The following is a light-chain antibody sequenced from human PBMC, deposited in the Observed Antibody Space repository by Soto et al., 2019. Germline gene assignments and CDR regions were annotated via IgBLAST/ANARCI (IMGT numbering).Light chain of an antibody. V-gene: IGLV1-44*01. J-gene: IGLJ3*02. CDR2: SNN. Sequence: QSVLTQPPSLSGTPGQRVTISCSGSTSNIAGNTVNWYQQLPGTAPKLLIYSNNQRPSGVPDRFSGSKSGTSASLAISGLQSEDEADYYCAAWDDSLNGPWVFGGGTKLTVL. CDR3: AAWDDSLNGPWV. CDR1: TSNIAGNT.